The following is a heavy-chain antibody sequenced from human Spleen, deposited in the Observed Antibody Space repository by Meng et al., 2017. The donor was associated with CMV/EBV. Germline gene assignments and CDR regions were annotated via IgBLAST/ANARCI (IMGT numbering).Heavy chain of an antibody. J-gene: IGHJ4*02. D-gene: IGHD2-2*02. V-gene: IGHV4-39*01. Sequence: SETLSLTCSVSDGSIGRIAYYWAWIRQPPGKGLEWIGNIYYSGQTYYNPSLKSRLTISIDTSKRQFSLSLGSVAAADTAVYYCARIPPLDYWGQGTLVTVSS. CDR1: DGSIGRIAYY. CDR3: ARIPPLDY. CDR2: IYYSGQT.